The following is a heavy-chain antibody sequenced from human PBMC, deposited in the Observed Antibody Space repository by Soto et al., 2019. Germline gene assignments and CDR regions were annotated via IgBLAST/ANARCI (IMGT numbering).Heavy chain of an antibody. J-gene: IGHJ6*02. CDR3: ARGGGYSYGGGYYYGMDV. Sequence: SETLSLTCAVYGGSFSGYYWSWIRQPPGKGLEWIGEINHSGSTNYNPSLKSRVTTSVDTSKNQFSLKLSSVTAADTAVYYCARGGGYSYGGGYYYGMDVWGQGTTVTVSS. CDR2: INHSGST. V-gene: IGHV4-34*01. D-gene: IGHD5-18*01. CDR1: GGSFSGYY.